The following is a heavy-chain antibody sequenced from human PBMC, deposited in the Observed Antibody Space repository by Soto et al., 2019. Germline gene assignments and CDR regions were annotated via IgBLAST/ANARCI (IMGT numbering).Heavy chain of an antibody. CDR3: ASLNDFWSGYLSGWFDP. V-gene: IGHV5-10-1*01. J-gene: IGHJ5*02. Sequence: GESLKISCKGSGYSFTSYWISWVRQMPGKGLEWMGRIDPSDSYTNYSPSFQGHVTISADKSISTAYLQWSSLKASDTAMYYCASLNDFWSGYLSGWFDPWGQETLVTVSS. D-gene: IGHD3-3*01. CDR2: IDPSDSYT. CDR1: GYSFTSYW.